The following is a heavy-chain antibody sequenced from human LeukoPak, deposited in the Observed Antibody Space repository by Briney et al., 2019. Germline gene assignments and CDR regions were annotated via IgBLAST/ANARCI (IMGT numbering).Heavy chain of an antibody. D-gene: IGHD3-22*01. CDR2: IYHSGST. Sequence: PSETLSLTCAVSGGSISSGGYSWSWIRQPPGKGLEWIGYIYHSGSTYYNPSLKSRVTISVDRSKNQFSLKLSSVTAADTAVYYCASGKYSSGSGVLWYWGQGTLVTVSS. J-gene: IGHJ4*02. CDR1: GGSISSGGYS. V-gene: IGHV4-30-2*01. CDR3: ASGKYSSGSGVLWY.